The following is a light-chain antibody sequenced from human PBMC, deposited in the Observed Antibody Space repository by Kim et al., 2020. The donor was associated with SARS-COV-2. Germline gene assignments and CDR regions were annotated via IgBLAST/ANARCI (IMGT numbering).Light chain of an antibody. V-gene: IGLV3-27*01. Sequence: SVSPGKTARITCSGDVLAKKYARWFQQKPGQAPVLVIYKDSERPSGIPERFSGSSSGTTVTLTISGAQVEDEADYYCYSAADNNGVFGGGTKLTVL. CDR1: VLAKKY. J-gene: IGLJ3*02. CDR3: YSAADNNGV. CDR2: KDS.